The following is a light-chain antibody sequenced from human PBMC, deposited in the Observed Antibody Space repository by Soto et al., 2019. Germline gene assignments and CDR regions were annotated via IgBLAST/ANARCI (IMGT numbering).Light chain of an antibody. J-gene: IGKJ5*01. Sequence: DIQMTQSPSSLSASVGDRVTITCRASQSISSYLNWYQQKPGKAPKLLIFAASSLQSGVPSRFSGSRSGPDFTLTISSLQPEDFATYYCQQSYRTPPITFGQGTRLEI. CDR3: QQSYRTPPIT. V-gene: IGKV1-39*01. CDR1: QSISSY. CDR2: AAS.